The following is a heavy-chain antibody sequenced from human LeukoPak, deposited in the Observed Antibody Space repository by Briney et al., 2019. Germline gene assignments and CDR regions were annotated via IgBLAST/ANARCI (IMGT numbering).Heavy chain of an antibody. CDR2: ISSSSSYI. CDR1: GFTFSSYS. CDR3: ARDHDILTGYSPFLY. Sequence: GGSLRLSCAASGFTFSSYSMNWVRQAPGKGLEWVSSISSSSSYINYADSVKGRFTISRDNAKNSLYLQMNSLRAEDTAVYYCARDHDILTGYSPFLYWGQGTLVTVSS. V-gene: IGHV3-21*01. D-gene: IGHD3-9*01. J-gene: IGHJ4*02.